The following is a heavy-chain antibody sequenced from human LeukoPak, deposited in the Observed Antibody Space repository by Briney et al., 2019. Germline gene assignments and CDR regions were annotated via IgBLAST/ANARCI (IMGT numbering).Heavy chain of an antibody. J-gene: IGHJ4*02. CDR2: ISYDGSNK. V-gene: IGHV3-30*01. CDR1: GFTFSSYA. D-gene: IGHD2-21*02. Sequence: GGSLRLSCAASGFTFSSYAMHWVRQAPGKGLEGVAVISYDGSNKYYADSVKGRFTISRDNSKNTLYLQMNSLRAEDTAVYYCATTLARIVVVTAILGWGQGTLVTVSS. CDR3: ATTLARIVVVTAILG.